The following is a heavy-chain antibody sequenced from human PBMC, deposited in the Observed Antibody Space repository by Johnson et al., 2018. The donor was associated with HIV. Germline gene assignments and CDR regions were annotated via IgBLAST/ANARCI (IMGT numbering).Heavy chain of an antibody. V-gene: IGHV3-30*03. Sequence: VQLVESGGGVVQPGRSVRLSCGVSGFTFRNFDMHWVRQAPGKGLEWVLMYYDGSNKSYAESVKDRFTISRDNSKNTLYLQMNSLRAEDTAVYYCARGMARIAFDIWGQGTMVTVSS. CDR2: MYYDGSNK. D-gene: IGHD5-24*01. CDR3: ARGMARIAFDI. J-gene: IGHJ3*02. CDR1: GFTFRNFD.